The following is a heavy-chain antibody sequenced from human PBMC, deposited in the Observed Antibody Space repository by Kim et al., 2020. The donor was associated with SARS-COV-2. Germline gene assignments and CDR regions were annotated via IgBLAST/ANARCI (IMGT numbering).Heavy chain of an antibody. V-gene: IGHV4-39*01. CDR2: IYYSGST. J-gene: IGHJ3*02. D-gene: IGHD6-19*01. Sequence: SETLSLTCTVSGGSISSSSYYWGWIRQPPGKGLEWIGSIYYSGSTYYNPSLKSRVTISIDTSKNQFSLKLSSVTAADTAVYYCARQNPYSSGWYRGHAFDIWGQGTMVTVSS. CDR3: ARQNPYSSGWYRGHAFDI. CDR1: GGSISSSSYY.